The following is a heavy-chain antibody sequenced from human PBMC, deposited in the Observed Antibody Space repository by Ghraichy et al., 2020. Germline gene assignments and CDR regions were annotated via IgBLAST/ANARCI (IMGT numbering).Heavy chain of an antibody. V-gene: IGHV4-39*01. Sequence: SETLSLTCTVSGGSISSSSYYWGWIRQPPGKGLEWIGSIYYSGSTYYNPSLKSRVTISVDTSKIQFSLKLSSVTAADTAVYYCARRGRWELLRYFDYWGQGTLVTVSS. CDR2: IYYSGST. J-gene: IGHJ4*02. CDR1: GGSISSSSYY. D-gene: IGHD1-26*01. CDR3: ARRGRWELLRYFDY.